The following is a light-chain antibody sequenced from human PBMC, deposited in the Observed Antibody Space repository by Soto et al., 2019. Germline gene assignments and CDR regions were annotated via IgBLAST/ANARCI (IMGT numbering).Light chain of an antibody. CDR2: DAS. Sequence: DIQMTQSPSTLSASVGDRVTITCLACQSISSWLAWYQQKPGKAPKLLIYDASSLESGVPSRFSGSGSGTEFTLTIRSLQPDDFATYYCQQGLTFGQGTKVEIK. V-gene: IGKV1-5*01. J-gene: IGKJ1*01. CDR3: QQGLT. CDR1: QSISSW.